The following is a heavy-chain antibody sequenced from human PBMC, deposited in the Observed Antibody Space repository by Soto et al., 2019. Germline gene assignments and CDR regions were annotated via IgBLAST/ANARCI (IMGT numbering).Heavy chain of an antibody. Sequence: GGSLRLSCAASGFTFSSYGMHWVRQAPGKGLEWVAVIWYDGSNKYYADSVKGRFTISRDNSKNTLYLQMNSLRAEDTAVYYCARESGYSYGCDYWGQGTLVPVSS. CDR3: ARESGYSYGCDY. J-gene: IGHJ4*02. CDR1: GFTFSSYG. D-gene: IGHD5-18*01. V-gene: IGHV3-33*01. CDR2: IWYDGSNK.